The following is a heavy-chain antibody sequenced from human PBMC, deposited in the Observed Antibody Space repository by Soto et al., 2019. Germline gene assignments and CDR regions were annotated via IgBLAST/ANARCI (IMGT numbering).Heavy chain of an antibody. CDR1: GGSISSYY. V-gene: IGHV4-59*01. CDR3: ASSVPRIERVDY. J-gene: IGHJ4*02. Sequence: SETLSLTCTVSGGSISSYYWSWIRQPPGKGLEWIGYIYYSGSTNYNPSLKSRVTISVDTSKNQFSLKLSSVTAADTAVYYCASSVPRIERVDYWGQGTLVTVSS. CDR2: IYYSGST. D-gene: IGHD2-15*01.